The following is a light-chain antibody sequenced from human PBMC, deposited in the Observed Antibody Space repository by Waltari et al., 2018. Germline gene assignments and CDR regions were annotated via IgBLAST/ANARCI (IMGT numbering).Light chain of an antibody. CDR2: VNSDGSH. Sequence: QLVLTQSPSASASLGASVKLTCTLSSGHSSNVLAWLQKQPENGPRYLMKVNSDGSHSKGDDTPDRFSGSSSGDERYLTISNLQPEDEADYYCETGGHGTWVFGGGTKVTVL. J-gene: IGLJ3*02. CDR3: ETGGHGTWV. CDR1: SGHSSNV. V-gene: IGLV4-69*01.